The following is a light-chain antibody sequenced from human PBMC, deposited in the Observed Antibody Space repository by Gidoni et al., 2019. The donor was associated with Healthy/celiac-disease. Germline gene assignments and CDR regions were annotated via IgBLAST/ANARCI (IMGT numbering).Light chain of an antibody. Sequence: QSALTQPASVSGSPGQSITISCTGTRSDVGSYNLVSWYQQHPGKAPKLMIYEGSKRPSGVSNRFAGSKSGNTASLTISGLQAEDEADYYCCSYAGSSTLEVFGTGTKVTVL. J-gene: IGLJ1*01. CDR1: RSDVGSYNL. CDR3: CSYAGSSTLEV. V-gene: IGLV2-23*01. CDR2: EGS.